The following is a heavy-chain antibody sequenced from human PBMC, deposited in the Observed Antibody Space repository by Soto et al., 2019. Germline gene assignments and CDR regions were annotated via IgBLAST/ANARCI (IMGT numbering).Heavy chain of an antibody. CDR3: ATGANFYYDGSRY. Sequence: GGSLRLSCAAPGFTFSIYALHWVRQAPGKGLEWVAVMSPNGNNQYYADSVKGRFTISRDTSKSTLYLQMTSLSPDDTAVYYCATGANFYYDGSRYWGQGTLVTVSS. V-gene: IGHV3-30-3*01. D-gene: IGHD3-22*01. CDR2: MSPNGNNQ. J-gene: IGHJ4*02. CDR1: GFTFSIYA.